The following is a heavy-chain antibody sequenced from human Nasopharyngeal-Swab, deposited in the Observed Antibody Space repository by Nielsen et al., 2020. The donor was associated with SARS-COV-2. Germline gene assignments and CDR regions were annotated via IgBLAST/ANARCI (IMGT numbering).Heavy chain of an antibody. CDR3: ARDIEEWLVVPSLSFDY. V-gene: IGHV1-18*01. CDR1: GYSFRSYG. J-gene: IGHJ4*02. CDR2: ISIYNADR. Sequence: ASVQVSCKASGYSFRSYGINWVRQAPAQGLEWMGWISIYNADRNYAEKFQGRVSMTTDTSTPTAFMELRSLRSDDTAVYYCARDIEEWLVVPSLSFDYWGQGTLVTVSS. D-gene: IGHD3-3*01.